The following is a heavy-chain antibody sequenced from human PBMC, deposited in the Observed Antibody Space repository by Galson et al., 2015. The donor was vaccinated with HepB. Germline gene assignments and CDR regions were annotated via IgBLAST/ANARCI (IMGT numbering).Heavy chain of an antibody. Sequence: IRQPPGQGLEWIGKIHHSGRTNSTPSLKSRVIISIDTSKNQFSLKLSSVTAADTAVYYCARDKNIVVSGLYGMDVWGQGTTVTVSS. CDR2: IHHSGRT. CDR3: ARDKNIVVSGLYGMDV. J-gene: IGHJ6*02. V-gene: IGHV4-34*01. D-gene: IGHD2-15*01.